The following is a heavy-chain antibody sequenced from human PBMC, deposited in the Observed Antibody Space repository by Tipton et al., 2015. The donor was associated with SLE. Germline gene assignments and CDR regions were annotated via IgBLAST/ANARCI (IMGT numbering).Heavy chain of an antibody. D-gene: IGHD4-17*01. CDR2: IYSSGTK. J-gene: IGHJ2*01. Sequence: TLSLTCTVSGGSISYDYWSWIRQSAGKGLEWIGRIYSSGTKDYNPSLKSRLSMSIDASTNQVSLRLSSVTAADTAVYYCARGSDGDYVRYFDVWGRGTLVTVSS. CDR3: ARGSDGDYVRYFDV. V-gene: IGHV4-4*07. CDR1: GGSISYDY.